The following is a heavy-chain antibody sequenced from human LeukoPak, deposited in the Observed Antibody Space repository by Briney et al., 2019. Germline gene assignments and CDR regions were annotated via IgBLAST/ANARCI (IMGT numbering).Heavy chain of an antibody. Sequence: SETLSLTCNVSGGSISAYYWSWIRQPPGKGLEWIGYIHYSGSTNYNPSLKSRVTISVDTSKNQFSLKLSSVTAADTAVYYCARQGYSSGWYSSSPYYYYGMDVWGQGTTVTVSS. J-gene: IGHJ6*02. CDR2: IHYSGST. V-gene: IGHV4-59*08. CDR3: ARQGYSSGWYSSSPYYYYGMDV. CDR1: GGSISAYY. D-gene: IGHD6-19*01.